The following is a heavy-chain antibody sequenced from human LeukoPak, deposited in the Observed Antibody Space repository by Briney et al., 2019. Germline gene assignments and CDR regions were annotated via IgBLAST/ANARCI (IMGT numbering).Heavy chain of an antibody. D-gene: IGHD3-16*01. CDR1: GFTFADYT. V-gene: IGHV3-49*03. CDR3: SRDKFYVWFDP. J-gene: IGHJ5*02. CDR2: IRGSGTT. Sequence: PGGSLRLSYTTSGFTFADYTMHWFRQAPGKGLESVGFIRGSGTTQYAASVRGRFTISRDDSKSIAYLQMNSLKTEDTAVYYCSRDKFYVWFDPWGQGTLVTVSS.